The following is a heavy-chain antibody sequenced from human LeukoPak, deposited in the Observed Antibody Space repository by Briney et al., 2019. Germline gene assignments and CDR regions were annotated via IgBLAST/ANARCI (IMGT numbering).Heavy chain of an antibody. J-gene: IGHJ5*02. Sequence: ASVKVSCKASGYTFAGYYMHWVRQAPGQGLEWMGWINPNSGGTNYAQKFQGRVTMTRDTSISTAYMELSRLRSDDTAVYYCARVSSYGSGSYYREEYGWFDPWGQGTLVTVSS. CDR2: INPNSGGT. CDR3: ARVSSYGSGSYYREEYGWFDP. V-gene: IGHV1-2*02. D-gene: IGHD3-10*01. CDR1: GYTFAGYY.